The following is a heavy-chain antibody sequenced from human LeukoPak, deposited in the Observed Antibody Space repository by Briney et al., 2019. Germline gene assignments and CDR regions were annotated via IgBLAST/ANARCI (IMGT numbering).Heavy chain of an antibody. V-gene: IGHV4-34*01. CDR3: ARGGPRYSSSWLNY. J-gene: IGHJ4*02. CDR2: INHSGRT. Sequence: SETLSLTCAVYGGSFSGYYWSWIRQSPAKGREWIGEINHSGRTNYNPSLKSRVTISVDTSKSQFSLKVTSVTAADTAVYYCARGGPRYSSSWLNYWGQGILVTVSS. CDR1: GGSFSGYY. D-gene: IGHD6-13*01.